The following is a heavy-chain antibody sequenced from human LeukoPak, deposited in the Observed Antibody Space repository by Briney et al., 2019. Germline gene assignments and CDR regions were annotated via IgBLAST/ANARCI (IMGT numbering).Heavy chain of an antibody. CDR1: GFTFNSYA. D-gene: IGHD3-22*01. CDR3: ARESRESKLANYFYDSSGFSNIDY. Sequence: GGSLRLSCAASGFTFNSYAMSWVRQAPGKGLEWFSTINVSGDNTYYAGSVKGRFTISRDNSKSTLYLQVSSLTAEDTAVYYCARESRESKLANYFYDSSGFSNIDYWGQGTLVTVSS. CDR2: INVSGDNT. V-gene: IGHV3-23*01. J-gene: IGHJ4*02.